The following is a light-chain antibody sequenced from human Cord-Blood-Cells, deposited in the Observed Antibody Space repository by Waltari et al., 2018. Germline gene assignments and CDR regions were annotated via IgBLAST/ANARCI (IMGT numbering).Light chain of an antibody. V-gene: IGLV2-8*01. CDR3: SSYAGSNNFV. Sequence: QSALTQPPSASGSPGQSVTISCTVTSRDVGGYNYVSWYQQHPGNAPKLMIYEVSKRPSGVPDRFSGSKSGNTASLTVSGLQAEDEADYYCSSYAGSNNFVFGTGTKVTVL. CDR1: SRDVGGYNY. J-gene: IGLJ1*01. CDR2: EVS.